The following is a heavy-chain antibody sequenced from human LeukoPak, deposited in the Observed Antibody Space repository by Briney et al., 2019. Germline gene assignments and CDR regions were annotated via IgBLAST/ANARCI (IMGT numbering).Heavy chain of an antibody. CDR1: GGSISSSSYY. CDR3: AGGLGFGMGLLFSATAFDI. J-gene: IGHJ3*02. CDR2: IYYSGST. V-gene: IGHV4-39*01. Sequence: SETLSLTCTVSGGSISSSSYYWGWIRQPPGKGLEWIGSIYYSGSTYYNPSLKSRVTISVDTSKNQFSLKLSSVTAADTAVYYCAGGLGFGMGLLFSATAFDIWGQGTMVTVSS. D-gene: IGHD3/OR15-3a*01.